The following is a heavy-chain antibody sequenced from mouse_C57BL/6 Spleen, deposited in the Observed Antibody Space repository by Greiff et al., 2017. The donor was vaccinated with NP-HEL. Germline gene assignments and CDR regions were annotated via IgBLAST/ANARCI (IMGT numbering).Heavy chain of an antibody. V-gene: IGHV1-20*01. CDR2: INPYNGDT. CDR3: AREGLRRDYYAMDY. J-gene: IGHJ4*01. D-gene: IGHD2-4*01. CDR1: GYSFTGYF. Sequence: DVKLVESGPELVKPGDSVKISCKASGYSFTGYFMNWVMQSHGKSLEWIGRINPYNGDTFYNQKFKGKATLTVDKSSSTAHMELRSLTSEDSAVYYCAREGLRRDYYAMDYWGQGTSVTVSS.